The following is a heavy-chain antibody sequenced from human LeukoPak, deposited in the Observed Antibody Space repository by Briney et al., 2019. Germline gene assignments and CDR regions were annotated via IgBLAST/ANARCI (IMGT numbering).Heavy chain of an antibody. J-gene: IGHJ5*01. D-gene: IGHD1/OR15-1a*01. V-gene: IGHV3-30*03. Sequence: GGSLRLSCAASGFTFSSYRMHWVRQAPGKGLEWVAVISYDGSNKYYADSVKGRFTISRDNSKNTLYLQMNSLKTEDTAVYFCARVLEGNMLWFDFLGQGTLVTVSS. CDR2: ISYDGSNK. CDR3: ARVLEGNMLWFDF. CDR1: GFTFSSYR.